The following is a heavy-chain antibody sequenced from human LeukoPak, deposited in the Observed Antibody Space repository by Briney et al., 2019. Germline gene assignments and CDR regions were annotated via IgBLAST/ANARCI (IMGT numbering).Heavy chain of an antibody. J-gene: IGHJ4*02. D-gene: IGHD2/OR15-2a*01. CDR3: VRDLGSRPLIILFDY. CDR2: ISAYNGNT. CDR1: GYTFTSFG. V-gene: IGHV1-18*01. Sequence: ASVKVSCKASGYTFTSFGISWVRQAPGQGPEWMGWISAYNGNTNYAQKLQGRVTMTTDTSTSTAYMELRSLRSDDTAVYYCVRDLGSRPLIILFDYWGQGTLVTVSS.